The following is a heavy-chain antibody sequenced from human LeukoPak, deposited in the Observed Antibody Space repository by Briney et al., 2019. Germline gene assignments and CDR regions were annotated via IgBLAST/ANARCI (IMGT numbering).Heavy chain of an antibody. CDR1: GFTFSSYS. J-gene: IGHJ4*02. D-gene: IGHD3-10*01. Sequence: PGGSLRLSCAASGFTFSSYSMNWVRQAPGKGLEWVSYISSSSSTIYYADSVKGRFTISRDNAKNSLYLQMNSLRAEDTAVYYCAVLWFGELLAPDFDYWGQGTLVTVSS. CDR3: AVLWFGELLAPDFDY. CDR2: ISSSSSTI. V-gene: IGHV3-48*04.